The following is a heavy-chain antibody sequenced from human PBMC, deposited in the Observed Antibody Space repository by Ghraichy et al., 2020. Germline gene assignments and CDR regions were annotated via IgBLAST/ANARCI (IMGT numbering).Heavy chain of an antibody. V-gene: IGHV4-30-2*01. CDR1: GGAISSSAYS. CDR2: VYYDGST. D-gene: IGHD4-17*01. J-gene: IGHJ4*02. CDR3: ARALNYGGFDY. Sequence: SLNISCAVSGGAISSSAYSWTWVRQPPEKGLEWIAYVYYDGSTYYNPSLKSRVTISLDNSKNQFSLELTSVTAADTAVYYCARALNYGGFDYWGQGTLVTVSS.